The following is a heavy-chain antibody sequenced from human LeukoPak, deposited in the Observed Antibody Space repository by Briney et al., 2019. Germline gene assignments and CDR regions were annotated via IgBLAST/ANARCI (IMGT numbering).Heavy chain of an antibody. Sequence: GGSLRLSCAASGFTFSSYGMHWVRQAPGKGLEWVAFIRYDGSNKYYADSGKGRFTISRDNSKNTLYLKINSLRAEDTAVYYCAKARAVAGHGRDNWFDPWGQGTLVTVSS. CDR3: AKARAVAGHGRDNWFDP. J-gene: IGHJ5*02. V-gene: IGHV3-30*02. CDR2: IRYDGSNK. CDR1: GFTFSSYG. D-gene: IGHD6-19*01.